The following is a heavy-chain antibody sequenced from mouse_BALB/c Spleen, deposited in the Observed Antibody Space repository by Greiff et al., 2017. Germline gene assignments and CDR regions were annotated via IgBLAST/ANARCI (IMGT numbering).Heavy chain of an antibody. V-gene: IGHV5-6-3*01. CDR1: GFTFSSYG. Sequence: EVQRVESGGGLVQPGGSLKLSCAASGFTFSSYGMSWVRQTPDKRLELVATINSNGGSTYYPDSVKGRFTISRDNAKNTLYLQMSSLKSEDTAMYYCARDRDAWGQGTLVTVSA. J-gene: IGHJ3*01. CDR3: ARDRDA. CDR2: INSNGGST. D-gene: IGHD3-3*01.